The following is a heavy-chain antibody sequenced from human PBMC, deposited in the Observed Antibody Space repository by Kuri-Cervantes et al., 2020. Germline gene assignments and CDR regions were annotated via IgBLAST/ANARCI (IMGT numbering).Heavy chain of an antibody. Sequence: SETLSLTCNVFGYSISSGYYWVWIRQPPGKGLEWIASIFDDGNTYYNPSLKSRVTISVDTSKNQFSLKLSSVTAADTAVYYCARDSADLYYFDYWGQGTLVTVSS. CDR1: GYSISSGYY. CDR2: IFDDGNT. J-gene: IGHJ4*02. CDR3: ARDSADLYYFDY. V-gene: IGHV4-38-2*02.